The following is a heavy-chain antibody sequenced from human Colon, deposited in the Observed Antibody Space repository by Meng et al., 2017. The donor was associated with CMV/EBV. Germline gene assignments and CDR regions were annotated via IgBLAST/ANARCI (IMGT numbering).Heavy chain of an antibody. J-gene: IGHJ4*02. Sequence: QVQLVESGXGVVQPGRSLRLSCGASGFIFSGYDMHWVRQAPGKGLEWVAIISKDGRQRYYADSVEGRFTISRDNSKNTVYLQMDSLTPKDTAIYYCARDLMWLVDYWGRGTLVTVSS. CDR3: ARDLMWLVDY. CDR1: GFIFSGYD. V-gene: IGHV3-30*04. D-gene: IGHD6-19*01. CDR2: ISKDGRQR.